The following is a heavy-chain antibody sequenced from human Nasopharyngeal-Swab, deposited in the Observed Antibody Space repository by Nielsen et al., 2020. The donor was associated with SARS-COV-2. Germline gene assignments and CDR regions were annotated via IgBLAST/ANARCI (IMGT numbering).Heavy chain of an antibody. CDR1: GFIFNNYG. Sequence: GESLKISCEASGFIFNNYGMHWVRQAPGKGLEWVAVIWYDGSNKYYADSVKGRFTISRDNSKNTLYLQMNSLRAEDTAVYYCASARLTYCGGDCYDTWGQGTLVSVSS. D-gene: IGHD2-21*01. CDR3: ASARLTYCGGDCYDT. J-gene: IGHJ4*02. V-gene: IGHV3-33*01. CDR2: IWYDGSNK.